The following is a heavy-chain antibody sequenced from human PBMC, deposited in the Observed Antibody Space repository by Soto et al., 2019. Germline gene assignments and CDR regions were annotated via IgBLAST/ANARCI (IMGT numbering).Heavy chain of an antibody. Sequence: PSETLSLTCTVSGGSISRHYWTWIRQPPGKGLEWIGYIHYSGSTSYNPSLKSRVTISMDTSKNQFSLKVSSVSAADTAVYYCARDDYTDELAAYDIWGQGKMVTVSS. D-gene: IGHD4-4*01. V-gene: IGHV4-59*11. J-gene: IGHJ3*02. CDR1: GGSISRHY. CDR2: IHYSGST. CDR3: ARDDYTDELAAYDI.